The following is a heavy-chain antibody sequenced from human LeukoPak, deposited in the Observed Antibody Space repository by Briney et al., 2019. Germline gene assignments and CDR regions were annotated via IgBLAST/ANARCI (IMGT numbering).Heavy chain of an antibody. D-gene: IGHD2-2*01. J-gene: IGHJ3*02. Sequence: ASVKVSCKTSGYTFSDYYLHWVRQAPGQGLEWIGWINPSSGGTKYVQKFQGRVTMTRDTSISTGYMELSRLRSDDTAVYYCARPIRGCYVEDAFDMWGQGTMVTVSA. CDR1: GYTFSDYY. V-gene: IGHV1-2*02. CDR3: ARPIRGCYVEDAFDM. CDR2: INPSSGGT.